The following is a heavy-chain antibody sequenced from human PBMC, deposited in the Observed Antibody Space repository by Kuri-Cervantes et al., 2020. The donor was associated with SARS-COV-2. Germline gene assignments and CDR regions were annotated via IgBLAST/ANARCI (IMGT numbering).Heavy chain of an antibody. V-gene: IGHV3-30*02. CDR3: ARDLDGYNWNYAFDY. J-gene: IGHJ4*02. Sequence: GESLKISCAASGFTFSSYGMHWVRQAPGKGLEWVAFIRYDGSNKYYADSVKGRFTTSRDNSKNTLYLQMNSLRAEDTAVYYCARDLDGYNWNYAFDYWGQGTLVTVSS. CDR1: GFTFSSYG. D-gene: IGHD1-7*01. CDR2: IRYDGSNK.